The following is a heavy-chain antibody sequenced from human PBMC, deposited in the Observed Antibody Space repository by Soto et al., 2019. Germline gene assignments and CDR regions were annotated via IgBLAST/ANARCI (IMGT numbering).Heavy chain of an antibody. Sequence: SVKVSCKASGGTFSSYAISWVRQAPGQGLEWMGGIIPIFGTANYAQKFQGRVTITADKSTSTAYMELSSLRSEDTAVYYCAKELDYDSSGYTPCYYWGQGTLVTVSS. CDR3: AKELDYDSSGYTPCYY. CDR2: IIPIFGTA. J-gene: IGHJ4*02. CDR1: GGTFSSYA. D-gene: IGHD3-22*01. V-gene: IGHV1-69*06.